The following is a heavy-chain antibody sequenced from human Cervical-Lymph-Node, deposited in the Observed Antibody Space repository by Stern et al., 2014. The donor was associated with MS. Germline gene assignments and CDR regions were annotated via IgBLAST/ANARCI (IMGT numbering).Heavy chain of an antibody. J-gene: IGHJ3*01. CDR2: IRQDGSEI. D-gene: IGHD7-27*01. CDR1: GFSFSDYW. V-gene: IGHV3-7*01. CDR3: ARDWGISSGSDAFDL. Sequence: EVQLLQSGGGLAQPGGSLRLSCVVSGFSFSDYWMRWVRQAPGKGLEWVANIRQDGSEIYYADAMKGRFTISRDNDKKSILLQMRNLRVEDTAVYYCARDWGISSGSDAFDLWGQGTMVTVYS.